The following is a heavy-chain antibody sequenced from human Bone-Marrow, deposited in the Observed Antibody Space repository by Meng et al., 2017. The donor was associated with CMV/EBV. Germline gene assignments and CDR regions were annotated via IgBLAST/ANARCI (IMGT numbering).Heavy chain of an antibody. CDR2: IWYDGSNK. D-gene: IGHD1-26*01. Sequence: GESLKISCAASGFTFSSYGMHWVRQAPGKGLEWVAVIWYDGSNKYYADSVKGRFTISRDNAKKSLYLQMNSLRAEDMSVYYCGRALVGGTGGTDVWGQGTTVTVSS. V-gene: IGHV3-33*01. CDR1: GFTFSSYG. CDR3: GRALVGGTGGTDV. J-gene: IGHJ6*02.